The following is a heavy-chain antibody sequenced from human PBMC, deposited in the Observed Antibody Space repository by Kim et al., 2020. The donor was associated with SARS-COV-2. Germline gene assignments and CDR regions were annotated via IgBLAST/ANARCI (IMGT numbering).Heavy chain of an antibody. V-gene: IGHV1-58*01. CDR2: IVVGNGNT. CDR3: AAPRPANY. CDR1: GFTFSNSA. J-gene: IGHJ4*02. Sequence: SVKVSCKASGFTFSNSAVQWVRQARGQRLEWIGWIVVGNGNTNYAQKFQERVSITRDMSTSTAYMELSSLTSEDTAVYYCAAPRPANYWGQGTLVTVSS.